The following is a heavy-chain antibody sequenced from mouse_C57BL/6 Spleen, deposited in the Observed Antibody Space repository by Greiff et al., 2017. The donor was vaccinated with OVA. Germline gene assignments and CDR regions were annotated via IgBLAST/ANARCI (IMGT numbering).Heavy chain of an antibody. CDR1: GYAFSSSW. J-gene: IGHJ2*01. Sequence: VQLQESGPELVKPGASVKISCKASGYAFSSSWMNWVKQRPGKGLEWIGRIYPGDGDTNYNGKFKGKATLTADKSSSTAYMQLSSLTSDDSAVYFCAREGVVATDDWGQGTTLTVSS. V-gene: IGHV1-82*01. D-gene: IGHD1-1*01. CDR3: AREGVVATDD. CDR2: IYPGDGDT.